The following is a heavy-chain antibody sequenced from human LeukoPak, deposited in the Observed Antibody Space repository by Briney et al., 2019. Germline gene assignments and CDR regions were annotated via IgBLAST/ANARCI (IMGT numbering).Heavy chain of an antibody. CDR2: IIPILGIA. CDR1: GGTFSSYA. V-gene: IGHV1-69*04. CDR3: ARDTGEYSGYDYVMRGYYYGMDV. D-gene: IGHD5-12*01. Sequence: GSSVKVSCKASGGTFSSYAISWVRQAPGQGLEWMGRIIPILGIANYAQKFQGRVTITADKSTSTAYMELSSLRSEDTAVYYCARDTGEYSGYDYVMRGYYYGMDVWGQGTTVTVSS. J-gene: IGHJ6*02.